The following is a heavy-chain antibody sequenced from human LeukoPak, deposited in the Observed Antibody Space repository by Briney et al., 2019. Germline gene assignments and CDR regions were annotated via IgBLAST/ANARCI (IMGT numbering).Heavy chain of an antibody. CDR1: GVSISTHY. J-gene: IGHJ4*02. V-gene: IGHV4-59*11. CDR3: ATIKRGSIYGYFDF. Sequence: SETLSLTCAVSGVSISTHYWSWVRQPPGKGLEWIGYLYDSVNTKDTPSLKGRLSLSADTSKNQFSLRLGSVTAADTAVYYCATIKRGSIYGYFDFWGQGIKVTVSS. CDR2: LYDSVNT. D-gene: IGHD5-18*01.